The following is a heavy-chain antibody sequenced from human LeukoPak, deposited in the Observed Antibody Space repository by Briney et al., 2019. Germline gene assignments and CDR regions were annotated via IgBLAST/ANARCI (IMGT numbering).Heavy chain of an antibody. V-gene: IGHV3-23*01. CDR1: GFIFSNYA. D-gene: IGHD5-24*01. CDR3: AKDDRYMATEIRGEFDY. CDR2: ISGSGGYT. J-gene: IGHJ4*02. Sequence: GSLRLSCAASGFIFSNYAMSWVRQAPGKGLEWVSGISGSGGYTNYADSVKGRFTISRDNSKNTLYLQMDSLRAEDTALYYCAKDDRYMATEIRGEFDYWGQGTLVTVSS.